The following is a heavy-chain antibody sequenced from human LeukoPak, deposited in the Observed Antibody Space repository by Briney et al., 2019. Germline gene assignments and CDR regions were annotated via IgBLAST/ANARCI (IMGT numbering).Heavy chain of an antibody. CDR2: IHKAGTES. Sequence: GGSLRLSCAASGFTFTDYWMTWVRQVPGKGLEWVANIHKAGTESYYVDSMKGRFAISRDNAKNSLYLQLSSLRADDTAVYYCARVGTWELQRVFDYWGQGTLVTVSS. CDR3: ARVGTWELQRVFDY. D-gene: IGHD1-26*01. J-gene: IGHJ4*02. V-gene: IGHV3-7*01. CDR1: GFTFTDYW.